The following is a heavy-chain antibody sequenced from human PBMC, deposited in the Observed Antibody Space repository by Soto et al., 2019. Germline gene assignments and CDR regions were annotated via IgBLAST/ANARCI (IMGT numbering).Heavy chain of an antibody. V-gene: IGHV4-31*03. CDR1: GGSISSGGYY. Sequence: QVQLQESGPGLVKPSQTLSLTCTVSGGSISSGGYYWSWIRQHPGKGLEWIGYIYYSGSTYYNPSLKSRVXISVDXXXXXXXXXXXXXXXXXXXXXXXXXXXXXXEHYGMDVWGQGTTVTVSS. CDR2: IYYSGST. CDR3: XXXXXXXXEHYGMDV. J-gene: IGHJ6*02.